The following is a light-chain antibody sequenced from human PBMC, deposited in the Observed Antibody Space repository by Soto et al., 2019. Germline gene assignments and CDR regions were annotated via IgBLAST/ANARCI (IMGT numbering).Light chain of an antibody. Sequence: EIVMTQSPASLSVSPGDGATVSCRASQTVASNLAWYQQKPGQGPRLLIHGASTRAAGVPARFSGSGSGTDFTLNISSLQSEDVAVYYCQQYHNWPPQYTFGQGTKLQIK. CDR1: QTVASN. V-gene: IGKV3-15*01. CDR3: QQYHNWPPQYT. CDR2: GAS. J-gene: IGKJ2*01.